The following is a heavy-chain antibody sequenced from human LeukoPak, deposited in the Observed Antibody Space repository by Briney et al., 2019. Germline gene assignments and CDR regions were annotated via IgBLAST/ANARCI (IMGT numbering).Heavy chain of an antibody. J-gene: IGHJ4*02. CDR2: INPSGGST. V-gene: IGHV1-46*01. CDR3: ARGLRFLEWLFSGPDY. D-gene: IGHD3-3*01. Sequence: ASVKVSCKASGYTFTSYYMHWVRQAPGQGLEWMGIINPSGGSTSYAQKFQGRVTMTRDTSTSTVYMELSNLRSEDTAVYYCARGLRFLEWLFSGPDYWGQGTLVTVSS. CDR1: GYTFTSYY.